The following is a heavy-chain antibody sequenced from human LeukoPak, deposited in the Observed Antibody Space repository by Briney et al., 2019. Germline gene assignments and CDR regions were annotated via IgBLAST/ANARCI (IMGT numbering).Heavy chain of an antibody. D-gene: IGHD2-2*01. V-gene: IGHV3-74*01. CDR1: AFTFSSYW. CDR3: TRGSPGYCSSWLDF. Sequence: GGSLRLSCATSAFTFSSYWMHWVRQAPGKGLVWVSRINSDGSSRSYADYVKGRFTISRDDAKNTLYLQMSSLSVDDTAIYYCTRGSPGYCSSWLDFWGQGILVTVSS. CDR2: INSDGSSR. J-gene: IGHJ4*02.